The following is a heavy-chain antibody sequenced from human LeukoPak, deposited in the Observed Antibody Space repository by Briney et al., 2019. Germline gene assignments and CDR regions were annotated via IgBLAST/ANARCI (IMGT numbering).Heavy chain of an antibody. V-gene: IGHV1-8*01. Sequence: ASVKVSCKASGYTFTSYDINWVRQATGQGLEWMGWMNPNSGNTGYAQKFQGRVTMTRNTSISTAYMELSSLRSEDTAAYYCARGAMLLWFGELFRRDSYYYGMDVWGQGTTVTVSS. CDR3: ARGAMLLWFGELFRRDSYYYGMDV. D-gene: IGHD3-10*01. CDR2: MNPNSGNT. J-gene: IGHJ6*02. CDR1: GYTFTSYD.